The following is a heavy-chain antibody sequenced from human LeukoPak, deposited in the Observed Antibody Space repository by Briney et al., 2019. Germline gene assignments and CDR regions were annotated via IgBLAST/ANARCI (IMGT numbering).Heavy chain of an antibody. CDR2: IDDSGGNT. D-gene: IGHD3-10*01. V-gene: IGHV3-23*01. J-gene: IGHJ4*02. CDR1: GFIFRSYA. CDR3: ATPYGSGSYVPTYFDY. Sequence: SGGSLRLSCEASGFIFRSYAMTWVRQAPGKGLEWVSTIDDSGGNTYHADSVKGRFTISRDNSRDALHLQMNSLRVEDTAVYYCATPYGSGSYVPTYFDYWGQRTLVTVSS.